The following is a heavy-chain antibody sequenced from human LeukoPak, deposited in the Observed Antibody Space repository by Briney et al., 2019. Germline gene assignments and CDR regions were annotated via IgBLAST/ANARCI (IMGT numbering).Heavy chain of an antibody. CDR3: ARGRAIFGVSRLHYGMDV. J-gene: IGHJ6*02. CDR2: IYYSGST. V-gene: IGHV4-59*12. D-gene: IGHD3-3*01. Sequence: SETLSLTCTVSGGSISSYYWSWIRQPPGKGLEWIGYIYYSGSTNYNPSLKSRVTMSVDTSKNQFSLKLSSVTAADTAVYYCARGRAIFGVSRLHYGMDVWGQGTTVTVSS. CDR1: GGSISSYY.